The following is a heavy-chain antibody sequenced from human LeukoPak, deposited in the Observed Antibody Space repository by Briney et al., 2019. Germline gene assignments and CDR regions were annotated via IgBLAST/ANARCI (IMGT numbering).Heavy chain of an antibody. Sequence: SETLSLTCAVYGGSFSGYYWSWIRQPPGKGLEWIGEINHSGSTNYNPSLKSRVTISVDTSKNQFSLKLSSVTAADTAVYYCARETDYYDSSGYYNYWGQGTLVTVSS. CDR1: GGSFSGYY. CDR2: INHSGST. D-gene: IGHD3-22*01. V-gene: IGHV4-34*01. J-gene: IGHJ4*02. CDR3: ARETDYYDSSGYYNY.